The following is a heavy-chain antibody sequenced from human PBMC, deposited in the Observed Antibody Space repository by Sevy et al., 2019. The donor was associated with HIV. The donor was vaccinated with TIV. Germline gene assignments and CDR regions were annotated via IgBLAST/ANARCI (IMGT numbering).Heavy chain of an antibody. CDR2: ISAYNGNT. D-gene: IGHD6-6*01. V-gene: IGHV1-18*01. J-gene: IGHJ5*02. CDR3: AGVSGMAARIWFDP. CDR1: GYTFTSYG. Sequence: ASVKVSCKASGYTFTSYGISWVRQAPGQGVEWMGWISAYNGNTNYAQKLQGRVTMTTDTSTSTAYMELRSLGSDDTALYYCAGVSGMAARIWFDPWGQGTLVTVSS.